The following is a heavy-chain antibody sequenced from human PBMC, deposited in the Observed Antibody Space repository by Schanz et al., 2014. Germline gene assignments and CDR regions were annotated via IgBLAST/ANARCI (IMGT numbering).Heavy chain of an antibody. CDR2: IENNANGATT. D-gene: IGHD3-10*01. CDR1: GFTFSEVY. J-gene: IGHJ3*02. V-gene: IGHV3-15*04. CDR3: TTFNNRDALYI. Sequence: EVRLVESGGGLVEPGGSLRLSCSGSGFTFSEVYMSWVRQAPGKGLEWVGRIENNANGATTDYAAPVKGRFTVSRDDSRNTLYXXXXXXXXXXXALYYCTTFNNRDALYIWGQGTMVSVSS.